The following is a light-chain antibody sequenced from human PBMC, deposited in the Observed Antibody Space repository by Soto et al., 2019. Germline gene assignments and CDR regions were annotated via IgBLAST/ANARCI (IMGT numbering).Light chain of an antibody. V-gene: IGLV2-23*01. Sequence: QSALTQPASVSRSPGQSITISCTGTSRDVGSYNLVSWYQQHPGNAPKLIIYEGTKRPSGVSYRFSGSKSGNTASLTISGLQEEDEGDYHCCSFAGSSTYVFGTGTKVTVL. CDR2: EGT. CDR1: SRDVGSYNL. CDR3: CSFAGSSTYV. J-gene: IGLJ1*01.